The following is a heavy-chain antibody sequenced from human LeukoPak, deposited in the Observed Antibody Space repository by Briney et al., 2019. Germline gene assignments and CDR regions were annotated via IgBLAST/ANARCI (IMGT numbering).Heavy chain of an antibody. D-gene: IGHD6-19*01. CDR3: ARADSSGWYGASIDY. CDR2: IGTAGDT. V-gene: IGHV3-13*01. CDR1: GFTFSIYD. J-gene: IGHJ4*02. Sequence: GGSLRLSCAASGFTFSIYDMHWVRQATGKGLEWVSAIGTAGDTYHPGSVKGRFTISRENAKNSLYLQMNSLRAGDTAVYYCARADSSGWYGASIDYWGQGALVTVSS.